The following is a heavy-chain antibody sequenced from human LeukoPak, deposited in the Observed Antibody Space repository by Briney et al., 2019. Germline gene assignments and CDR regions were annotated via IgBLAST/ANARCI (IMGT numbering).Heavy chain of an antibody. CDR2: INHSGST. V-gene: IGHV4-34*01. J-gene: IGHJ5*02. D-gene: IGHD2-15*01. CDR1: GGSFSGYY. CDR3: ARGRGLRGYCSGGSCFRSWFDP. Sequence: SETLSLTCAVYGGSFSGYYWSWIRQPPGKGLEWIGEINHSGSTNYNPSLKSRVTISVDTSKNQFSLKLSSVTAADTAVYYCARGRGLRGYCSGGSCFRSWFDPWGQGTLVTVSS.